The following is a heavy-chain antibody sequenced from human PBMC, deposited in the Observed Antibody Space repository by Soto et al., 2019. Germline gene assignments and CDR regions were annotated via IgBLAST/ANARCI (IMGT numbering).Heavy chain of an antibody. CDR3: GRDGSGGIIDS. CDR2: ISVFNGNT. V-gene: IGHV1-18*01. J-gene: IGHJ3*01. Sequence: QVQLVQSGAEVKQPGASVKVSCKTSGYTFTGYGINWVRQAPGHGLEWMGWISVFNGNTKYGQNIQDRVIMTTDTSTSTAYMELRRLRSDDTAVYFCGRDGSGGIIDSWGQGKMLIVSS. D-gene: IGHD2-15*01. CDR1: GYTFTGYG.